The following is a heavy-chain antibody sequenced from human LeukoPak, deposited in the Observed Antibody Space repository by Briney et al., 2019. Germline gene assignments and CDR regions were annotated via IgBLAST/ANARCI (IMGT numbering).Heavy chain of an antibody. CDR1: GGTFSSYA. V-gene: IGHV1-69*06. D-gene: IGHD3-16*01. CDR3: ARGLGGNYYYYMDV. Sequence: ASVKVSCKASGGTFSSYAISWVRQAPGQGLEWMGGIIPIFGTANYAQKFQGRVTITADKSTSTAYMELSSLRSEVTAVYYCARGLGGNYYYYMDVWGKGTTVTVSS. J-gene: IGHJ6*03. CDR2: IIPIFGTA.